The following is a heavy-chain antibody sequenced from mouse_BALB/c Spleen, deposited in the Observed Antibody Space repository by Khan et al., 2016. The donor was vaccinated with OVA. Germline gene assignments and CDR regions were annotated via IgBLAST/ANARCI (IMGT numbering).Heavy chain of an antibody. J-gene: IGHJ4*01. V-gene: IGHV1S132*01. CDR1: GYIFTSYW. CDR3: AREKYGNYWGAMDY. CDR2: IYPGTGST. Sequence: LEVSGTELVRPGASVKLSCKTSGYIFTSYWIHWVKQRSGQGLEWIARIYPGTGSTYYNAQFTGKATLTAAKSSSTAYMQLSSLQSEDAAVYVCAREKYGNYWGAMDYWGQGTSVTVAS. D-gene: IGHD2-10*02.